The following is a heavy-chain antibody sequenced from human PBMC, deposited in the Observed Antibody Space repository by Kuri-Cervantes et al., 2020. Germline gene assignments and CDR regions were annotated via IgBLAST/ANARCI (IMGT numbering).Heavy chain of an antibody. CDR2: ISGSGGST. Sequence: GGSLRLSCAASGFTVSSNYMSWVRQAPGKGLEWVSAISGSGGSTYYADSVKGRFTISRDNSKNTLYLQMNSLRAEDTAVYYCAKATDYGGNRHYFDYWGQGTLVTVSS. J-gene: IGHJ4*02. V-gene: IGHV3-23*01. D-gene: IGHD4-23*01. CDR1: GFTVSSNY. CDR3: AKATDYGGNRHYFDY.